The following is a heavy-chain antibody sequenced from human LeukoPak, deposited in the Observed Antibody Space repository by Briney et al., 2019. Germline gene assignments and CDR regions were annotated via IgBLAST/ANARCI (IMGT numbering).Heavy chain of an antibody. D-gene: IGHD4-23*01. CDR1: GFTFSSYA. CDR2: ISGSGITT. V-gene: IGHV3-23*01. Sequence: GGSLRLSCAASGFTFSSYAMSWVRQAPGKGLEWVSAISGSGITTYYADSLRGRFTISRDNSKDALYLEMNSLRAEDTAVYYCATHSYGGNTSAVWGKGTTVTVSS. CDR3: ATHSYGGNTSAV. J-gene: IGHJ6*03.